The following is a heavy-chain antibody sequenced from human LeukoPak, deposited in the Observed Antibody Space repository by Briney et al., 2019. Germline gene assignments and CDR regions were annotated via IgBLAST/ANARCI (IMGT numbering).Heavy chain of an antibody. Sequence: ASETLSLTCTVSGGSISTYYWSWIRQPAGKGLEWIGHIYTSGTTNYNPSLQSRVTMSIDTSKNQFSLKLSSITAADTAVYYCARDAKYYYGSRTYFFFEYWGQGTLLTVSS. V-gene: IGHV4-4*07. J-gene: IGHJ4*02. CDR3: ARDAKYYYGSRTYFFFEY. CDR1: GGSISTYY. D-gene: IGHD3-10*01. CDR2: IYTSGTT.